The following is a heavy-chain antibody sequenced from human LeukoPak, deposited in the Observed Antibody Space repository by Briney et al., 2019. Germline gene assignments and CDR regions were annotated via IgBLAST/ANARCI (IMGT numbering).Heavy chain of an antibody. D-gene: IGHD3-22*01. CDR2: MNPNSGNT. V-gene: IGHV1-8*03. CDR1: GYSFTNYD. CDR3: ARGYSSGHYRHFDY. Sequence: ASVKVSCKASGYSFTNYDINWVRQATGQGLEWMGWMNPNSGNTVYAQKFQDRVTITRNTSTSTAYMELSSLRSEDTAVYYCARGYSSGHYRHFDYWGQGTLVTVSS. J-gene: IGHJ4*02.